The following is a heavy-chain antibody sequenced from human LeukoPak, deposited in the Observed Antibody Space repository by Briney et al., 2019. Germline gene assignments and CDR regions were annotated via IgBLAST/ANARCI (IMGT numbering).Heavy chain of an antibody. V-gene: IGHV1-3*01. J-gene: IGHJ4*02. Sequence: GASVKVSCKASGYTFTSYAMHWVRQAPGHRLEWMGWINAGNGNTKYSQKFQGRVTITRDTSASTAYMELSSLRSEDTAVYYCARARITFGGVIGYWGQGTLVTVSS. D-gene: IGHD3-16*01. CDR2: INAGNGNT. CDR3: ARARITFGGVIGY. CDR1: GYTFTSYA.